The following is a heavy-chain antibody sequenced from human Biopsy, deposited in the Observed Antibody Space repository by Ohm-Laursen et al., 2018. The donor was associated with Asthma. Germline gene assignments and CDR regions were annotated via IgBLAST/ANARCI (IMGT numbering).Heavy chain of an antibody. CDR2: INSVFGTT. V-gene: IGHV1-69*01. J-gene: IGHJ4*02. CDR3: ARKAGSCISRTCYSLDF. D-gene: IGHD2-2*01. Sequence: SLVKVPCKSLGGTFNTYVIGWVRQAPGQGLEWMGGINSVFGTTTYPQKFQDRVTITADDSTSTVYMELSSLRSEDTAVYYCARKAGSCISRTCYSLDFWGQGTLVTVSS. CDR1: GGTFNTYV.